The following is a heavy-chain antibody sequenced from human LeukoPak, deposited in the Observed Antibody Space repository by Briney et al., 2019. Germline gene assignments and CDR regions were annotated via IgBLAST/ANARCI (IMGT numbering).Heavy chain of an antibody. V-gene: IGHV4-39*01. J-gene: IGHJ6*03. CDR2: IYYSVST. CDR1: AGSISSSSYY. D-gene: IGHD2-2*01. Sequence: KPSETLSLTCTVSAGSISSSSYYWGWIRQPPGKGLQWFGSIYYSVSTYYNPSLKSRVTISVDTSNNQFSLKLSSVTAADTAVYYFARRTRYYYYMDVWGKGTTVTVSS. CDR3: ARRTRYYYYMDV.